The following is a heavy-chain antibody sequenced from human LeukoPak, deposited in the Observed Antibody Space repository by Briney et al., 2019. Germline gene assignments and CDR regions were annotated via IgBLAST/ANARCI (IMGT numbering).Heavy chain of an antibody. J-gene: IGHJ4*02. Sequence: PGGSLRLSCADSGFIFSTFAMTWVRQAPGKGLEWVSSISNSGDTTYYADSVKGRFTISRDNSKNTVFLQMNSLRAEDTAVYYCASFDYLTYWGQGTLVTVSS. CDR3: ASFDYLTY. CDR1: GFIFSTFA. D-gene: IGHD4/OR15-4a*01. CDR2: ISNSGDTT. V-gene: IGHV3-23*01.